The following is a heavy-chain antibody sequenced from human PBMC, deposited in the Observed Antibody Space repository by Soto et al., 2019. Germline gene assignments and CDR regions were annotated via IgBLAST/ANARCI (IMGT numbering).Heavy chain of an antibody. D-gene: IGHD2-15*01. CDR2: IIPVFGTA. J-gene: IGHJ4*02. CDR1: GGTFSRYA. Sequence: QVQLVQSGAEVKKPGSSVKVSCKASGGTFSRYAVNWVXXXPXXGLEWMGGIIPVFGTANXXXKFQARVTITAAGXXXTXXXXXXXXXXXXXXXYYCARDFPRTRHCSGGNCYPMSDWGQGTLVTVSS. CDR3: ARDFPRTRHCSGGNCYPMSD. V-gene: IGHV1-69*01.